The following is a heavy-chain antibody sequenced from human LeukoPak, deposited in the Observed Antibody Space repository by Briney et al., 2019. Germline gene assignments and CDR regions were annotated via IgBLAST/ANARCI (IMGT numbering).Heavy chain of an antibody. CDR3: ARNLYYYDSSGYRYDAFDI. CDR1: GGTFSSYA. Sequence: SVKVSCKASGGTFSSYAISWVRQAPGQGLEWMGGIIPIFGTANYAQKFQGRVTITADKSTSTAYMELSSLRSEDTAVYYCARNLYYYDSSGYRYDAFDIWGQGTMVTVSS. D-gene: IGHD3-22*01. CDR2: IIPIFGTA. J-gene: IGHJ3*02. V-gene: IGHV1-69*06.